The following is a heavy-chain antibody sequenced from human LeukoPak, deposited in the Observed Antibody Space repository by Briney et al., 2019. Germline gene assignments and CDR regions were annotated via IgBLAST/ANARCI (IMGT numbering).Heavy chain of an antibody. V-gene: IGHV3-53*01. Sequence: GTLSLTCAVSGGSISSSNWWSWVRQPPGKGLEWVSVIYSGGSTYYADSVKGRFTISRDNSKNTLYLQMNSLRAEDTAVYYCARGGGIGIAVAGWGQGTLVTVSS. J-gene: IGHJ4*02. CDR3: ARGGGIGIAVAG. D-gene: IGHD6-19*01. CDR1: GGSISSSNW. CDR2: IYSGGST.